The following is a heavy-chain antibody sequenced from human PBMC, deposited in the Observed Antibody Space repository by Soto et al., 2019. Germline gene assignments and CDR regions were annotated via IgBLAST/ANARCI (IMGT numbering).Heavy chain of an antibody. Sequence: ASVKVSCKASGYTFTSYGISWVRQAPGQGLEWMGIINPSGGSTSYAQKFQGRVTMTRDTSTSTVYMELSSLRSEDTAVYYCARDVSGWYVDYWGQGTLVTVSS. D-gene: IGHD6-19*01. CDR2: INPSGGST. CDR1: GYTFTSYG. CDR3: ARDVSGWYVDY. J-gene: IGHJ4*02. V-gene: IGHV1-46*01.